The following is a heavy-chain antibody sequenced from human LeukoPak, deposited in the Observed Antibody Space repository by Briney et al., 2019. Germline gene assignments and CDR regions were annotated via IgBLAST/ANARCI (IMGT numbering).Heavy chain of an antibody. Sequence: SETLSLTCTVSGGSVSSGSYYWSWIRQPPGEGLGWIGYIYYRGLTTYNPSLKSRVTISVDTSKNQFSLKLSSVTAADTAVYYCARDSTYYYDSSGYYYAPDAFDIWGQGTMVTVSS. CDR2: IYYRGLT. CDR3: ARDSTYYYDSSGYYYAPDAFDI. D-gene: IGHD3-22*01. V-gene: IGHV4-61*01. J-gene: IGHJ3*02. CDR1: GGSVSSGSYY.